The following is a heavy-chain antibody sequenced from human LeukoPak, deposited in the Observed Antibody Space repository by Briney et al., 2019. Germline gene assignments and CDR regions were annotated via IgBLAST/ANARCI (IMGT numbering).Heavy chain of an antibody. CDR2: IYSGGST. D-gene: IGHD5-18*01. CDR1: GFTVSSNY. CDR3: AREAGSYGDDYYFDY. Sequence: GGSLRLSCAASGFTVSSNYMSWVRQAPGKGLEWVSVIYSGGSTYYADSVKGRFTISRDNSKNTLYLQMNSLRTEDTAVYYCAREAGSYGDDYYFDYWGQGTLVTVSS. V-gene: IGHV3-53*01. J-gene: IGHJ4*02.